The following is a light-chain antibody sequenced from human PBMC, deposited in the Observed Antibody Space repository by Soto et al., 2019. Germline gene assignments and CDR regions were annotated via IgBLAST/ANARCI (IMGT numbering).Light chain of an antibody. CDR1: QSISSN. V-gene: IGKV3-15*01. J-gene: IGKJ1*01. CDR3: QQYNNWPRT. CDR2: DAA. Sequence: EIVMTQSPATLSVSPGERATLSCSASQSISSNLAWYQQKPCQAPRLLIYDAATRATGLPARFSGSGSGTEFTLTISSLQSEDFAIYYCQQYNNWPRTFGQGTKVDIK.